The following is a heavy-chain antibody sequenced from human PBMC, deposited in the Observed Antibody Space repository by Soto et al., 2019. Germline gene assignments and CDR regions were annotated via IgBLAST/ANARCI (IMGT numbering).Heavy chain of an antibody. Sequence: QVQLVQSGAEVKKPGSSVKVSCKASGGTFSSYTISWVRQAPGQGLEWMGRIIPILGIANYAQKFQGRVTITADKSTSTAYMELSSLRSEDTAVYYCVRSRRALDAFDIWGQGTMVTVSS. CDR1: GGTFSSYT. D-gene: IGHD1-26*01. V-gene: IGHV1-69*02. J-gene: IGHJ3*02. CDR3: VRSRRALDAFDI. CDR2: IIPILGIA.